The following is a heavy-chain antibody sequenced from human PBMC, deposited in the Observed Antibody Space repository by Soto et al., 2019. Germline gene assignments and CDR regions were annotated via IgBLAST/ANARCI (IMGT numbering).Heavy chain of an antibody. CDR2: ISSNGAGT. V-gene: IGHV3-23*01. CDR1: GFTFSKYA. J-gene: IGHJ4*02. CDR3: ARAVAVAADFDY. Sequence: PGGSLRLSCAASGFTFSKYAMTWARQAPGKGLEWVSAISSNGAGTYYVDSVKGRFTVSRDNSKNTLYLQMNSLRAEDTAVYYCARAVAVAADFDYWGQGTLVTVSS. D-gene: IGHD6-19*01.